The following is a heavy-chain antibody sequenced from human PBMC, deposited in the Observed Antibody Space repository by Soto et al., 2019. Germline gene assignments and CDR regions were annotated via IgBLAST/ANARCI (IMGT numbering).Heavy chain of an antibody. CDR2: ISTGDSTI. D-gene: IGHD2-15*01. J-gene: IGHJ4*02. Sequence: EVQLVESGGALVQPGGSLRLSCAASGFTFSNYAMNWVRQAPGKGLEWVSYISTGDSTIYYGDSVKGRFTISRDNARKEVYLQIISVRAEDTAVYYCASVCRFCSGSKCLYWGRGSLVTVSS. CDR1: GFTFSNYA. CDR3: ASVCRFCSGSKCLY. V-gene: IGHV3-48*01.